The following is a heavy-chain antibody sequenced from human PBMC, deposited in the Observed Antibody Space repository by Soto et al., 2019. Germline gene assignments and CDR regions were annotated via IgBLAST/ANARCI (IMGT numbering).Heavy chain of an antibody. CDR2: IYPGDSDT. J-gene: IGHJ4*02. Sequence: GESLKISCKGSGYSFTSYWIGWVRQMPGKGLEWMGIIYPGDSDTRYSPSFQGQVTISADKSISTAYLQWSSLKASDTAMYCCERHFSRGSGSGSYYNEIDYWGQGTRVTVSS. CDR1: GYSFTSYW. V-gene: IGHV5-51*01. CDR3: ERHFSRGSGSGSYYNEIDY. D-gene: IGHD3-10*01.